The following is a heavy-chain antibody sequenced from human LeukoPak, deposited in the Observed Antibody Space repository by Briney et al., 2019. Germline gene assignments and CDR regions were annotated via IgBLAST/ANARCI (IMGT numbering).Heavy chain of an antibody. CDR2: ISSSGSTI. V-gene: IGHV3-11*01. CDR1: GFTFSDYY. CDR3: ARLSDAAMSPFDY. J-gene: IGHJ4*02. D-gene: IGHD5-18*01. Sequence: GGSLRLSCAASGFTFSDYYMSWIRQAPGKGLEWVSYISSSGSTIYYADSVKGRFTISRDNAKNSLYLQMNSLRAEDTAVYYCARLSDAAMSPFDYWGQGTLVTVSS.